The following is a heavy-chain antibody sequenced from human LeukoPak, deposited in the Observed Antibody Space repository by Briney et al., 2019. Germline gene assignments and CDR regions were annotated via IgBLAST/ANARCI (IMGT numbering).Heavy chain of an antibody. CDR2: ISSSSTI. CDR3: ARDSTVTTYYYYYGMDV. J-gene: IGHJ6*02. D-gene: IGHD4-17*01. V-gene: IGHV3-48*04. CDR1: GFTFSSYS. Sequence: GGSLRLSCAASGFTFSSYSMNWVRQAPGKGLEWVSYISSSSTIYYADSVKGRFTISRDNAKNSLYLQMNSLRAEDTAVYYCARDSTVTTYYYYYGMDVWGQGTTVTVSS.